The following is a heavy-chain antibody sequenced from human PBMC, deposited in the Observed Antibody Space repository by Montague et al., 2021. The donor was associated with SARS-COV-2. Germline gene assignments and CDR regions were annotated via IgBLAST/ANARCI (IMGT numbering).Heavy chain of an antibody. Sequence: SETLSLTCAVYGGSFSGYYWSWIRQPPGKGLEWIGEINHSGSTNYNPSLKSRVTISVDTSKNQFSLQLSSVTAADTAVYYCARVRAVTTFYYYYCGVDVWGQGTTVTVSS. V-gene: IGHV4-34*01. D-gene: IGHD3-10*02. CDR1: GGSFSGYY. CDR3: ARVRAVTTFYYYYCGVDV. CDR2: INHSGST. J-gene: IGHJ6*02.